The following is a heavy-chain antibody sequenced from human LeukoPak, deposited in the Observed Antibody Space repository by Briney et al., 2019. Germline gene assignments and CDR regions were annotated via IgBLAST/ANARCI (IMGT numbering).Heavy chain of an antibody. CDR2: IYTSGST. Sequence: SETLSLTCTVSGGSISSGSYYWSWIRQPAGKGLEWIGRIYTSGSTNYNPSLKSRVTISVDTSKNQFSLKLSSVTAADTAVYYCARSRGGDPTRPFDYWGQGTLVTVSS. D-gene: IGHD2-21*02. J-gene: IGHJ4*02. V-gene: IGHV4-61*02. CDR1: GGSISSGSYY. CDR3: ARSRGGDPTRPFDY.